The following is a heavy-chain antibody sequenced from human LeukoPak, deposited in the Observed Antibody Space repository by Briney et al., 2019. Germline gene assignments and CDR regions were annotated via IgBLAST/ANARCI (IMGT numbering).Heavy chain of an antibody. Sequence: SETLSLTCTVSGGSISSYYWSWIRQPPGKGLEWIGCIYYSGSTNYNPSLKSRVTISVDASKNQFSLKLSSVTAADTAVYYCARDLGSSFDYWGQGTLVTVSS. D-gene: IGHD2/OR15-2a*01. CDR1: GGSISSYY. CDR2: IYYSGST. CDR3: ARDLGSSFDY. V-gene: IGHV4-59*01. J-gene: IGHJ4*02.